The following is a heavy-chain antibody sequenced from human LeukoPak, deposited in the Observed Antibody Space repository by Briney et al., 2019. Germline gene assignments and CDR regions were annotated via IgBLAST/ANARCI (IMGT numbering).Heavy chain of an antibody. CDR3: AKEAADIVVVPAAMMDS. J-gene: IGHJ5*01. V-gene: IGHV3-23*01. Sequence: GGSLRLSCAASGFTFSSYAMSWVRQAPGKGLEWVSAISGSGNSTYYANSVKGRFTISRDNSKNTLYLQMNSLRAEDTAVYYCAKEAADIVVVPAAMMDSWGQGTLVTVSS. CDR1: GFTFSSYA. CDR2: ISGSGNST. D-gene: IGHD2-2*01.